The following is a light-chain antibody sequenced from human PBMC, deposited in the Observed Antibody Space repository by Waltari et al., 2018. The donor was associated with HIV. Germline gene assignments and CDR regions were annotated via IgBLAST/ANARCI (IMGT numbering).Light chain of an antibody. CDR3: QHYYPSPPIT. Sequence: DIQMTQSPSSLSASVGDRVTIPGRASRDISNYIAWYQQQPGKAPKLLLYAGSRLESGVPSRFSGSGSGTDYSLTISGLQPEDFATYYCQHYYPSPPITFGQGTRLEIK. CDR2: AGS. V-gene: IGKV1-NL1*01. CDR1: RDISNY. J-gene: IGKJ5*01.